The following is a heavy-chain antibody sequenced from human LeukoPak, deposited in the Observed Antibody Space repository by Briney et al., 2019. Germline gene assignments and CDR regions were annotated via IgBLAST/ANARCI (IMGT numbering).Heavy chain of an antibody. D-gene: IGHD6-13*01. CDR3: ARVAGGGRMDV. Sequence: SETLSLTCTVSGGSISSYYWSWIRQPPGKGLEWIGYIYYSGSTNCNPSLKSRVTISVDTSKNQFSLKLSSVTAADTAVYYCARVAGGGRMDVWGQGTTVTVSS. CDR2: IYYSGST. CDR1: GGSISSYY. V-gene: IGHV4-59*01. J-gene: IGHJ6*02.